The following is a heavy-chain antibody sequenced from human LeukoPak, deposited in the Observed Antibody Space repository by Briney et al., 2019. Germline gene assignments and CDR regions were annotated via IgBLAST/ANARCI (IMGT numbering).Heavy chain of an antibody. CDR1: GGSISSYY. Sequence: SETLSLTCTVTGGSISSYYWSWIRQPAGKGLEWIGRIYTSGSTNYNPSLKSRVTISVDKSKNQFSLKLSSVTAADTAVYYCARGGSITYYYYYMDVRGKGTTVTVSS. CDR3: ARGGSITYYYYYMDV. V-gene: IGHV4-4*07. J-gene: IGHJ6*03. CDR2: IYTSGST. D-gene: IGHD1-14*01.